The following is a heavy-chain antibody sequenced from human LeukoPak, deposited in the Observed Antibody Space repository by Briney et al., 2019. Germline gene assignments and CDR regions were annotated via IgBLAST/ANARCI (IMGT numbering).Heavy chain of an antibody. J-gene: IGHJ6*03. CDR1: GGSFSDYW. CDR3: ARLYGSGTYPYYYYYYYMDV. Sequence: SETLSLACAVYGGSFSDYWWTWIRQSPGKGLEWIGEVNHSGRTNYNPSLESRVTISVDTSKKQFSLKLSSVTAADTAVYYCARLYGSGTYPYYYYYYYMDVWGKGTEVTISS. D-gene: IGHD3-10*01. V-gene: IGHV4-34*01. CDR2: VNHSGRT.